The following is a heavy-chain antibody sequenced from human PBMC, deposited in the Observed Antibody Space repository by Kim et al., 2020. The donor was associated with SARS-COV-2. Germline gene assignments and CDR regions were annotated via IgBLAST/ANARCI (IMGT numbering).Heavy chain of an antibody. J-gene: IGHJ6*02. Sequence: GGSLRLSCAASGFTFSSYGMHWVRQAPGKGLEWVAVISYDGSNKYYADSVKGRFTISRDNSKNTLYLQMNSLRAEDTAVYYCAKDSENDFWSGYHTGVDSTGMDVWVQGATVTVSS. CDR3: AKDSENDFWSGYHTGVDSTGMDV. CDR2: ISYDGSNK. CDR1: GFTFSSYG. V-gene: IGHV3-30*18. D-gene: IGHD3-3*01.